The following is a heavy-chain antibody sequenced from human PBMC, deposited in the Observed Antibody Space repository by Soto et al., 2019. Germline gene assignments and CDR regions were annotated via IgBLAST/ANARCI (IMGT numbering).Heavy chain of an antibody. Sequence: QVQLVQSGAEVKKPGASVKVSCKASGYTFTSYGISWVRQAPGQGLEWMGWISAYNGNTNYAQKLQGRDTMTTDTSTSTAYMELRSLRSDDTAVYYCARDLLGYCSSTSCYYYYGMDVWGQGTTVTVSS. CDR1: GYTFTSYG. CDR2: ISAYNGNT. D-gene: IGHD2-2*01. V-gene: IGHV1-18*01. CDR3: ARDLLGYCSSTSCYYYYGMDV. J-gene: IGHJ6*02.